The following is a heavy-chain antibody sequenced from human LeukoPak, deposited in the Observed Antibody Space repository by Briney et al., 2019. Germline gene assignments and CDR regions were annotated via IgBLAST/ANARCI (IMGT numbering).Heavy chain of an antibody. Sequence: GGSLRLSCAASGFTFSSYSMNWVRQAPGKGLEWVSVVYSGGTTYYADSVRGRFTISRDNSKNTLYLQMNSLRAEDTAVYYCARGGFYASGSYLHYFDYWGQGTLVTVSS. CDR2: VYSGGTT. D-gene: IGHD3-10*01. CDR3: ARGGFYASGSYLHYFDY. CDR1: GFTFSSYS. J-gene: IGHJ4*02. V-gene: IGHV3-53*01.